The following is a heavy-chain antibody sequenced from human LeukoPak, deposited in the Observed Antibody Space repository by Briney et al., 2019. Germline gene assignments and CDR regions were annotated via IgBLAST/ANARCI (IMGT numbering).Heavy chain of an antibody. CDR3: AMVRGVMPQPFDY. CDR1: SGSISSTSYY. CDR2: IYYSGST. V-gene: IGHV4-30-4*08. J-gene: IGHJ4*02. Sequence: SETLSLTCSVSSGSISSTSYYWGWTRQPPGKGLEWIGYIYYSGSTYYNPSLKSRVTISVDTSKNQFSLKLSSVTAADTAVYYCAMVRGVMPQPFDYWGQGTLVTVSS. D-gene: IGHD3-10*01.